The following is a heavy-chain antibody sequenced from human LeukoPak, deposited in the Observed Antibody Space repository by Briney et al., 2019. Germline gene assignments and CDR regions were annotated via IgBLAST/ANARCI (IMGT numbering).Heavy chain of an antibody. CDR3: ARVNTAAFDI. CDR1: GFTFSSYW. J-gene: IGHJ3*02. CDR2: IKQDGTEK. D-gene: IGHD2-21*02. Sequence: GGSLRLSCAASGFTFSSYWVTWVRQAPGKGLEWVANIKQDGTEKYYVDSVRGRFTISRDNAKNSLYLQMNSLRAEDTAVYYCARVNTAAFDIWGQGTMVTVSS. V-gene: IGHV3-7*01.